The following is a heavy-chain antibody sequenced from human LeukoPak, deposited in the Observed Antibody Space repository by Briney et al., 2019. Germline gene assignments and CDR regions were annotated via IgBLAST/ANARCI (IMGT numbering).Heavy chain of an antibody. J-gene: IGHJ3*02. CDR3: ASISSGSRLDAFDI. V-gene: IGHV3-30*04. Sequence: GGSLRLSCAASGFTFSSYAMHWVRQAPGKGLEWVAVISYDGSNKYYADSVKGRFTISRDNSKNTLYLQMNSLRAEDTAVYYCASISSGSRLDAFDIWGQGTMVTVSS. D-gene: IGHD3-22*01. CDR2: ISYDGSNK. CDR1: GFTFSSYA.